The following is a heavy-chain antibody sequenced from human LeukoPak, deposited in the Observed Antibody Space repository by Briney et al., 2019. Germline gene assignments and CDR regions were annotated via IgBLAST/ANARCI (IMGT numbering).Heavy chain of an antibody. D-gene: IGHD3-22*01. V-gene: IGHV4-59*08. CDR1: GGSISSYY. CDR2: IYYSGST. Sequence: SETLSLTCTVSGGSISSYYWSWIRQPPGKGLELIGYIYYSGSTNYNPSLKTRATISVDTSKHQFSLKLSSVTAADTAVYYCASGSYYYDSSGYYGPSGYFDYWGQGTLVTVSS. J-gene: IGHJ4*02. CDR3: ASGSYYYDSSGYYGPSGYFDY.